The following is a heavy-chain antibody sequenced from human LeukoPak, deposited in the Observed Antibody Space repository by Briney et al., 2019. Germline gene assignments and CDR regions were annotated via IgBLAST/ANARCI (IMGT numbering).Heavy chain of an antibody. Sequence: GGSLRLSCAASGFTFSSYWMSWVRQAPGKGLEWVANIKQDGSEKYYVDSVKGRFTISRDNAKNSLYLQMNSLRAEDTAVYYCARADYSSSWYAVGDYFDYWGQGTLVTVSS. D-gene: IGHD6-13*01. CDR2: IKQDGSEK. V-gene: IGHV3-7*01. CDR1: GFTFSSYW. CDR3: ARADYSSSWYAVGDYFDY. J-gene: IGHJ4*02.